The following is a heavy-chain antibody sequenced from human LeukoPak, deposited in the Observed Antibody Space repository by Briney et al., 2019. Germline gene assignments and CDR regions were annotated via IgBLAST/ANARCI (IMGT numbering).Heavy chain of an antibody. V-gene: IGHV3-48*02. D-gene: IGHD2-8*02. CDR2: ISSSSRTI. CDR3: AREGVPGGFDI. CDR1: GFTFSSYN. Sequence: GGSLRLPCAVSGFTFSSYNMNWVRQAPGKGLEWVSHISSSSRTIYYADSVKGRFTISRDNAKNSLYLQMNNLRDEDTAVYYCAREGVPGGFDIWGRGTMVTVSS. J-gene: IGHJ3*02.